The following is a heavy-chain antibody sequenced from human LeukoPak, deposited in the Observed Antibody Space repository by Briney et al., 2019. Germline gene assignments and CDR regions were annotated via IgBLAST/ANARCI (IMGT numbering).Heavy chain of an antibody. CDR1: GGSFSGYY. Sequence: SETLSLTCAVYGGSFSGYYWTWIRQTPAKGLEWIGEMNPSGSTNYNPSLKGRVTRSVDTSKNQFSLELSSVTAAETAVYYCARGRQDVTMIVVVMTAVSYYLDVWGKGTTVTVS. V-gene: IGHV4-34*01. CDR3: ARGRQDVTMIVVVMTAVSYYLDV. J-gene: IGHJ6*03. D-gene: IGHD3-22*01. CDR2: MNPSGST.